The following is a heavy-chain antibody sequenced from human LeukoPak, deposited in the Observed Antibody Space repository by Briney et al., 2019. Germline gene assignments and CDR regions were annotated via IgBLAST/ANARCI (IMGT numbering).Heavy chain of an antibody. CDR2: IRYDGNNK. CDR1: RFTFSSYG. J-gene: IGHJ6*03. V-gene: IGHV3-30*02. CDR3: VKDEYDSIYYYMDV. Sequence: GGSLRLSCAASRFTFSSYGMHWVRQAPGKGLEWVAFIRYDGNNKYYADSVKGRFTIFRDNSKNTLYLQMNSLKTEDTAVYYCVKDEYDSIYYYMDVWGKGTTVTISS. D-gene: IGHD3-22*01.